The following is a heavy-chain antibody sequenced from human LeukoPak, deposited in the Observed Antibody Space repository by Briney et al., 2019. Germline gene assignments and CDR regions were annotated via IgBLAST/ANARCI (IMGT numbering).Heavy chain of an antibody. J-gene: IGHJ5*02. CDR3: AKGRDKYQLLSKNWFDP. V-gene: IGHV3-9*01. Sequence: GGSLRLSCAASGFTFDDYAMHWVRQAPGKGLEWVSGISWNSGSIGYADSVKGRFTISRDNAKNSLYLQMNSLRAEDTALYYCAKGRDKYQLLSKNWFDPWGQGTLVSVSS. D-gene: IGHD2-2*01. CDR1: GFTFDDYA. CDR2: ISWNSGSI.